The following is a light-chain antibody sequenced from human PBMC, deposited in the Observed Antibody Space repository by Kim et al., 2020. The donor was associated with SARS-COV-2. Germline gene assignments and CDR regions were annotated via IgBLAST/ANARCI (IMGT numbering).Light chain of an antibody. J-gene: IGLJ1*01. CDR3: SSYTSSSTLYV. CDR2: DVS. Sequence: QSIPTPCTGTSSDVGGYTYVSWYQQHPGKAPKLMIYDVSNRPSGVSNRFSGSKSGNTASLTISGLQAEDEADYYCSSYTSSSTLYVFGTGTKVTVL. CDR1: SSDVGGYTY. V-gene: IGLV2-14*03.